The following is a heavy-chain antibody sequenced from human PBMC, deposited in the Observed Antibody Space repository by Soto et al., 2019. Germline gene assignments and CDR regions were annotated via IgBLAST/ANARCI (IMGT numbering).Heavy chain of an antibody. V-gene: IGHV5-51*01. Sequence: PGESLKISCKGSGYRFTNYWIGWVRQMPGKGLEWMGIIYPGDSETRYSPSFQGQVTISVDKSISTAYLQWSSLKASDTAMYYCATTSSSWSNFDYWGQGTLVTVSS. D-gene: IGHD2-2*01. J-gene: IGHJ4*02. CDR3: ATTSSSWSNFDY. CDR2: IYPGDSET. CDR1: GYRFTNYW.